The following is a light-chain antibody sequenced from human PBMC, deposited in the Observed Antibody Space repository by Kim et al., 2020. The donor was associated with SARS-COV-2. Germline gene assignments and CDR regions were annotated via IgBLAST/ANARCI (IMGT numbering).Light chain of an antibody. CDR1: SSDVGDYNY. J-gene: IGLJ3*02. CDR2: EVS. CDR3: CSYAGSYTWV. Sequence: GQSVTISCAGTSSDVGDYNYVSWYQQHPGKAPKLMTYEVSKRPSGVPDRFSGSKSGNTASLTISGLQADDEADDYCCSYAGSYTWVFGGGTKVTVL. V-gene: IGLV2-11*01.